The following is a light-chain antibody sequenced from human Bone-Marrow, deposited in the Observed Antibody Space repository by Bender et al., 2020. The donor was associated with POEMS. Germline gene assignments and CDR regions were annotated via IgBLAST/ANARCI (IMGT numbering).Light chain of an antibody. V-gene: IGLV2-14*02. CDR1: SSDVGSHNL. CDR2: EVS. CDR3: NSKTSSSLYV. J-gene: IGLJ1*01. Sequence: QSALTQPASVSGSPGQSITISCTGTSSDVGSHNLVFWYQQHPGKAPKLLIYEVSKRPSGVSNRFSGSKSGNTASLTISGLQAEDEADYYCNSKTSSSLYVFGTGTKVTVL.